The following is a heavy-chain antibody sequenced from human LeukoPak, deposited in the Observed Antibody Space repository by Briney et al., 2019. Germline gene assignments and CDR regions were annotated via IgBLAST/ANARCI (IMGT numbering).Heavy chain of an antibody. CDR2: ISGSNGHA. V-gene: IGHV1-18*01. D-gene: IGHD4-11*01. CDR1: GYTFTSYG. Sequence: GAVKVSCKASGYTFTSYGISGVRQARGQGREWMGWISGSNGHANCAQILQGRVSLTTDTSTSTAYMELRSLRSADTAIYYCARAGAVLTTHFNGWGQGTLVVVSS. CDR3: ARAGAVLTTHFNG. J-gene: IGHJ4*02.